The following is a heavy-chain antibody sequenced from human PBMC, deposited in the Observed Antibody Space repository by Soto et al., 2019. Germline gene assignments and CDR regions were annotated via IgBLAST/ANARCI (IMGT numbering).Heavy chain of an antibody. Sequence: SETLSLTCAVYGGSFSGYYWSWIRQPPGKGLEWIGEINHSGSTNYNPSLKSRVTISVDTSKNQFSLKLSSVTAADTAVYYCARDAGSWTNRSYYFDYWGQGTLVTVSS. CDR2: INHSGST. CDR1: GGSFSGYY. J-gene: IGHJ4*02. V-gene: IGHV4-34*01. CDR3: ARDAGSWTNRSYYFDY. D-gene: IGHD2-15*01.